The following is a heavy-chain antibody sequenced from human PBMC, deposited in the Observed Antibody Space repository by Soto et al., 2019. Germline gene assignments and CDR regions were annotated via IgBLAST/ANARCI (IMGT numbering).Heavy chain of an antibody. CDR3: AREPRGWYSLKPHRYGMDV. CDR2: ISAYNGNT. Sequence: ASVKVSCKASGYTFTSYGISWVRQAPGQGLEWMGWISAYNGNTNYAQKFQGWVTMTRDTSISTAYMELSRLRSDDTAVYYCAREPRGWYSLKPHRYGMDVWGQGTTVTVSS. D-gene: IGHD6-19*01. J-gene: IGHJ6*02. CDR1: GYTFTSYG. V-gene: IGHV1-18*01.